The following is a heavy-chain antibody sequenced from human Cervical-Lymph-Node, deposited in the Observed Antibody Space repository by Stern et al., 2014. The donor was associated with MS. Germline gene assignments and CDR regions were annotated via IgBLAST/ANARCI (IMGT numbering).Heavy chain of an antibody. CDR1: GFSVTTAGVG. D-gene: IGHD2-15*01. CDR3: AHSRVKYCRGGTCYSSLFDY. CDR2: LYLDADK. V-gene: IGHV2-5*02. J-gene: IGHJ4*02. Sequence: QVTLKESGPTLVKPTQTVTLTCTLSGFSVTTAGVGVGWLRQPPGKALEWLALLYLDADKLYSPSLKNRLTITKDTSKNQVVLTMTNVDPVDTATYYCAHSRVKYCRGGTCYSSLFDYWGQGTLVTVSS.